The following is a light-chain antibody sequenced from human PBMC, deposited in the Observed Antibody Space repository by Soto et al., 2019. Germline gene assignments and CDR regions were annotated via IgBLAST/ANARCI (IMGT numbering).Light chain of an antibody. J-gene: IGKJ5*01. CDR2: GAS. V-gene: IGKV3-11*01. CDR3: QQRKVGRRVT. CDR1: TSVAKL. Sequence: LIQSPATXSLPPEQRAPITCRASTSVAKLVAWYQQKPGKATXLXXXGASNGDTGIPARFSSSGSGKDLTLTISSLEPEDAGGYYCQQRKVGRRVTFGQGTRLEI.